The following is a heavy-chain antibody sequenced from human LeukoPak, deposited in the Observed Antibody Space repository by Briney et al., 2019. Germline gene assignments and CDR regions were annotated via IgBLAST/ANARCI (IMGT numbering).Heavy chain of an antibody. J-gene: IGHJ6*03. CDR1: GFTFSSYS. CDR2: ISSSSTI. V-gene: IGHV3-48*01. CDR3: ARDLTAPYYYYMDV. Sequence: GGSLRLSCAASGFTFSSYSMNWVRQAPGKGLEWVSYISSSSTIYYADSVKGRFTISRDNAKNSLYLQMNSLRAEDTAVYYCARDLTAPYYYYMDVWGKGTTVTVSS.